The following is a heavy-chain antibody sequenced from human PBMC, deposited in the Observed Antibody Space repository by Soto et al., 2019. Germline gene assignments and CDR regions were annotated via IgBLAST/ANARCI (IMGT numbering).Heavy chain of an antibody. D-gene: IGHD6-19*01. V-gene: IGHV1-18*01. CDR1: GYTFTSYG. CDR3: ARDPVAGTYFDY. Sequence: QVQLVQSGAEVKKPGASVKVSCKASGYTFTSYGISWVRQAPGQGLEWMGWINAYNGNTNYAQKPXGXLTMTPDTSTSTAYMELRSLRSDDTAVFYCARDPVAGTYFDYWGQGTLVTVSS. J-gene: IGHJ4*02. CDR2: INAYNGNT.